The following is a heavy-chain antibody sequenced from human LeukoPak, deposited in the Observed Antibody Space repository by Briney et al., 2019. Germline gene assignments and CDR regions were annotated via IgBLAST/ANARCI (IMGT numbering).Heavy chain of an antibody. D-gene: IGHD3-3*01. CDR1: GGSISSYY. J-gene: IGHJ5*02. CDR3: ARLWSEGNWENWFDP. CDR2: IYYSGNT. Sequence: SETLSLTCTVSGGSISSYYWSWIRQPPGKGLEWIGYIYYSGNTNYNPSLKSRVTISVDTSKNQFSLKLSSVTAADTAVYYCARLWSEGNWENWFDPWGQGTLVTVSS. V-gene: IGHV4-59*01.